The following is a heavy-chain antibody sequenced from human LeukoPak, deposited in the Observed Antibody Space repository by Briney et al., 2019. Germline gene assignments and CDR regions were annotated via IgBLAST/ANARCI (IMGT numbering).Heavy chain of an antibody. D-gene: IGHD1-1*01. Sequence: LGESLKISCKGSGYTFTTYWIAWVRQMPGKGLEWMAIIYPGDSDTKYSPSFQGQISVSVDKSTSTAYLQWNSLQASDTAMYYCARRLTTEETFHYGGQGTLVTVSS. CDR2: IYPGDSDT. CDR3: ARRLTTEETFHY. V-gene: IGHV5-51*01. CDR1: GYTFTTYW. J-gene: IGHJ4*02.